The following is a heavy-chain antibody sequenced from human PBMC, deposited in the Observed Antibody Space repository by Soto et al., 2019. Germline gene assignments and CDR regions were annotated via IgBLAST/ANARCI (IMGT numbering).Heavy chain of an antibody. D-gene: IGHD6-19*01. CDR1: GFTFNMYA. J-gene: IGHJ4*02. V-gene: IGHV3-23*01. Sequence: EVQLLESGGDLVQPGGSLRLSCAASGFTFNMYAMSWVRQAPGKGLEWVSVISDGGGRTYYPDSVKGRFSISRDISKNTLYLQMNTLRAEDTAVYYCAKGLAVTHPASDYWGQGTLVTVSS. CDR3: AKGLAVTHPASDY. CDR2: ISDGGGRT.